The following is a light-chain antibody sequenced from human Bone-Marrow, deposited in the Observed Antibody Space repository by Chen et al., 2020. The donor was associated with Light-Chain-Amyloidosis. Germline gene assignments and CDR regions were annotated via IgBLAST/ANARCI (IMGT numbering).Light chain of an antibody. J-gene: IGLJ3*02. CDR3: QVWDRSSDRPV. V-gene: IGLV3-21*02. CDR1: NLGSTS. Sequence: SYVLTQPSSVSVAPGQTATIACGGNNLGSTSVHWYQQTPGQAPLLVVYDDSYRPSGIPERVSGSNSGNMATLTSSRVEAGDEADYYCQVWDRSSDRPVFGGGTKLTVL. CDR2: DDS.